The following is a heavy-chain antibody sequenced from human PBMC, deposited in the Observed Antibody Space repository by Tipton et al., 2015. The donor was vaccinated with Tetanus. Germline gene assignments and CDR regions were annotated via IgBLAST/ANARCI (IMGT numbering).Heavy chain of an antibody. Sequence: TLSLTCTVSGDSVSTGNFYWSWIRQPPGKGLEWIAFIHHSGLAFSKPSLKSRVSISIDTSQNQFSLRLTSMTAADTAVYFCARNVYTATDDTFDIWVHGTLVNVSS. V-gene: IGHV4-30-4*01. CDR1: GDSVSTGNFY. D-gene: IGHD5/OR15-5a*01. J-gene: IGHJ3*02. CDR2: IHHSGLA. CDR3: ARNVYTATDDTFDI.